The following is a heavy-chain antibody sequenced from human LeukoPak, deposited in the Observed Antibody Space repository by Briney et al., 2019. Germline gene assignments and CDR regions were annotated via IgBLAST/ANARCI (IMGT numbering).Heavy chain of an antibody. CDR3: VATVEVGGYYYFDY. CDR2: FDPGDVEK. CDR1: GYTLTEFS. D-gene: IGHD3-22*01. Sequence: GASVKVSCKVSGYTLTEFSMHWVRQAHGKGLEWMGGFDPGDVEKTYGQKFQGRVTVTEDTSTDTVYMELSSLRSEDTAVYYCVATVEVGGYYYFDYWGQGTLVTVSS. J-gene: IGHJ4*02. V-gene: IGHV1-24*01.